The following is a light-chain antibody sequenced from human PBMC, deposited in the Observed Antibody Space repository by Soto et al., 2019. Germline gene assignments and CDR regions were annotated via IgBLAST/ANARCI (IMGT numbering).Light chain of an antibody. CDR1: SSNIGNNY. J-gene: IGLJ3*02. CDR3: GTYDSSLSARV. V-gene: IGLV1-51*01. CDR2: DNN. Sequence: SVLTPPPSVSAAPGQKVTISCSGSSSNIGNNYVSWYQQLPGIAPKLLLYDNNNRPPGITDRFSGSKSGTSATLGITGLQTGDEADYSCGTYDSSLSARVFCRGTKLTVL.